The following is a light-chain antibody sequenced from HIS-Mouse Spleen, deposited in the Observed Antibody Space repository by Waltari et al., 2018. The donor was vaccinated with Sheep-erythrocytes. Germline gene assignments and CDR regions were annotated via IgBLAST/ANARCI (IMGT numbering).Light chain of an antibody. J-gene: IGLJ2*01. CDR3: QAWDSSTAV. CDR2: QDS. CDR1: KLGDKY. Sequence: SYELTQPPSVSVSPGQTASITCSGDKLGDKYACWYQQKPGQSPVLVIYQDSKRPSGFPERFLGSNSGNTATLTISGTQAMDEADYYCQAWDSSTAVFGGGTKLTVL. V-gene: IGLV3-1*01.